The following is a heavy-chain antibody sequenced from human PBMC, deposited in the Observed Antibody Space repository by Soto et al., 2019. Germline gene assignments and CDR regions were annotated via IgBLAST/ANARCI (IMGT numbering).Heavy chain of an antibody. V-gene: IGHV4-4*07. D-gene: IGHD3-16*01. J-gene: IGHJ4*02. CDR1: GGSLISYF. Sequence: SSETLSLTCTFSGGSLISYFWTWIRQPAGKGLEWIGRVYTSGSTNYNPSLKSRVTMSVDTSKNQFSLKLSSVTAADTAVYYCARLGTNGQTLDYWGQGTLVTVSS. CDR3: ARLGTNGQTLDY. CDR2: VYTSGST.